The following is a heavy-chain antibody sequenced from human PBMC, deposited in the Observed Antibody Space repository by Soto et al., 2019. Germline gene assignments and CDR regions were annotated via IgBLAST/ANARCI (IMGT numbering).Heavy chain of an antibody. CDR3: AREDSIIIPAVSDF. J-gene: IGHJ4*02. Sequence: RGSLRLSCTVSGFPFNNYGINWVRQAPGKGLEWVSSVSKSDYTYYSDSVKGRFTISRDNAKNSVSLQMNTLRVEDTAVYYCAREDSIIIPAVSDFWGQGTLVTVSS. CDR1: GFPFNNYG. CDR2: VSKSDYT. V-gene: IGHV3-21*01. D-gene: IGHD2-2*01.